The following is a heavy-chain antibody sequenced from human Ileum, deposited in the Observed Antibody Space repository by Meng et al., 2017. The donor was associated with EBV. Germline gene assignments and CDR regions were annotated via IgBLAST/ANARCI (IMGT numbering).Heavy chain of an antibody. V-gene: IGHV4-4*02. CDR1: GGSVISNNW. CDR3: AKVSLTGTFYDH. Sequence: QGQLPGSGHPLGKPSGPLPLPCAVSGGSVISNNWWSWVRQPPGKGLEWIGEIFHIGSTNNSPSLKSRVTISVDNSKNQFSLSLTSVTAADTAIYYCAKVSLTGTFYDHWGQGILVTVSS. J-gene: IGHJ4*02. CDR2: IFHIGST. D-gene: IGHD3-9*01.